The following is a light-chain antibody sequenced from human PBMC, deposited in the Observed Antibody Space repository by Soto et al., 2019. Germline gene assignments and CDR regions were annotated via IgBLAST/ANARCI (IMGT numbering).Light chain of an antibody. J-gene: IGLJ2*01. CDR2: SDN. CDR3: ATWDDSLTGVV. CDR1: TSNIGSNT. V-gene: IGLV1-44*01. Sequence: QSVLTQPPSASGTPGQRVTISCSGSTSNIGSNTVNWYQQLPGTAPKLLIYSDNQRPSGVPDRFSGSRSGTSASLAISVLQSDDEAHYYCATWDDSLTGVVFGGGTKLTVL.